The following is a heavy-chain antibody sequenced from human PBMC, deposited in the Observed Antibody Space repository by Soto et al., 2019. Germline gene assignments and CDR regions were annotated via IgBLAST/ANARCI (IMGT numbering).Heavy chain of an antibody. CDR1: GVTCGSYE. CDR3: ARAPSITYYYDSSGLFAF. CDR2: ISSSGSTI. J-gene: IGHJ4*02. V-gene: IGHV3-48*03. Sequence: GRYLRLSCAAYGVTCGSYEMNWVGQAPGKGLEWVSYISSSGSTIYYTDSVKGRFTISRDNAKNSLYLKMNSLRAEDTAVYYCARAPSITYYYDSSGLFAFWGQGPLVPVSS. D-gene: IGHD3-22*01.